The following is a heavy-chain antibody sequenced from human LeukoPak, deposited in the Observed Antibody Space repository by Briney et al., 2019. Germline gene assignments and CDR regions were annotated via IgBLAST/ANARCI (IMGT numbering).Heavy chain of an antibody. V-gene: IGHV3-30*02. Sequence: AGGSLRLSCAASGFTFSSYGMHWVRQAPGKGLEWVAFIRYDGSNKYYADSVKGRFTISRDNSKNTLYLQMNSLRAEDTAVYYCAKGSGKYSSSSAGDDAFDIWGQGTMVTVSS. J-gene: IGHJ3*02. CDR2: IRYDGSNK. D-gene: IGHD6-6*01. CDR3: AKGSGKYSSSSAGDDAFDI. CDR1: GFTFSSYG.